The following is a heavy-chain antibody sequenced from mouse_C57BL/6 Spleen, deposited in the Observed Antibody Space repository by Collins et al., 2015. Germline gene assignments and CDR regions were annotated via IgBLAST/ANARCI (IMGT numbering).Heavy chain of an antibody. D-gene: IGHD2-4*01. CDR2: IYPGSGNT. Sequence: QVQLKQSGAELVRPGASVKLSCKASGYTFTDYYINWVKQRPGQGLEWIARIYPGSGNTYYNEKFKGKATLTAEKSSSTAYMQLSSLTSEDSAVYFCARWGNDFYAMDYWGQGTSVTVSS. CDR3: ARWGNDFYAMDY. J-gene: IGHJ4*01. CDR1: GYTFTDYY. V-gene: IGHV1-76*01.